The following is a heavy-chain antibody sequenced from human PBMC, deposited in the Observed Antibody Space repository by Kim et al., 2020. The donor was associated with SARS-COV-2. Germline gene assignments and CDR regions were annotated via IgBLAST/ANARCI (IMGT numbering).Heavy chain of an antibody. CDR3: AKPQQREGYGMDV. D-gene: IGHD6-13*01. J-gene: IGHJ6*02. CDR2: ISWNSGSI. Sequence: LRLSCAASGFTFDDYAMHWVRQAPGKGLEWVSGISWNSGSIGYADSVKGRFTISRDNAKNSLYLQMNSLRAEDTALYYCAKPQQREGYGMDVWGQGTTVTVSS. CDR1: GFTFDDYA. V-gene: IGHV3-9*01.